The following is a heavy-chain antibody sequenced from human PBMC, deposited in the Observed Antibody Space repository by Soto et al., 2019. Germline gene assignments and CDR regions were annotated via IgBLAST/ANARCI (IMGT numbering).Heavy chain of an antibody. D-gene: IGHD3-16*02. CDR3: ARDTYYDYVWGSYPADY. CDR1: GFTFSSYG. V-gene: IGHV3-33*01. J-gene: IGHJ4*02. CDR2: IWYDGSNK. Sequence: QVQLVESGGGVVQPGRSLRLSCAASGFTFSSYGMHWVRQAPGKGLEWVAVIWYDGSNKYYADSVKGRFTISRDNSKNTLYLQMNSLRAEDTAVYYCARDTYYDYVWGSYPADYWGQGTLVTVSS.